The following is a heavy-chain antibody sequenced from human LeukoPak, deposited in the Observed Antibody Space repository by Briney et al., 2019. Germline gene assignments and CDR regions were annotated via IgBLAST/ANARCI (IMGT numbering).Heavy chain of an antibody. CDR3: ARSNVYSSSSQDDY. J-gene: IGHJ4*02. CDR1: GGSISSGTYS. V-gene: IGHV4-61*09. D-gene: IGHD6-6*01. Sequence: SETLSLTCTVSGGSISSGTYSWSWIRQPAGKGLEWIGHIYTSGITNYNPSLKSRVTISVDTSKDQFSLKLSSVTAADTAVYYCARSNVYSSSSQDDYWGQGALVTVSS. CDR2: IYTSGIT.